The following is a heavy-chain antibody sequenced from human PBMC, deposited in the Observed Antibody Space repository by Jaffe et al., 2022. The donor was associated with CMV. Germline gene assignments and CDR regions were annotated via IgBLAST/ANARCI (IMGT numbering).Heavy chain of an antibody. CDR2: ISGSGGST. J-gene: IGHJ3*02. CDR3: AKDGFLGYCSSTSCYAFDI. Sequence: EVQLLESGGGLVQPGGSLRLSCAASGFTFSSYAMNWVRQAPGKGLEWVSAISGSGGSTYYADSVKGRFTISRDNSKNTLYLQMNSLRAEDTAVYYCAKDGFLGYCSSTSCYAFDIWGQGTMVTVSS. V-gene: IGHV3-23*01. D-gene: IGHD2-2*01. CDR1: GFTFSSYA.